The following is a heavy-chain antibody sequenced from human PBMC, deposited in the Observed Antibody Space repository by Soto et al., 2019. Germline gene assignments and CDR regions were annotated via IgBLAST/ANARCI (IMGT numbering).Heavy chain of an antibody. CDR2: IWYDGSNK. V-gene: IGHV3-33*01. CDR3: AREFASYYYDSSGYSGDY. D-gene: IGHD3-22*01. Sequence: GGSLRLSCAASGFTFSSYGMHWVRQAPGKGLEWVAVIWYDGSNKYYADSVKGRFTISRDNSKNTLYLQMNSLRAEDTAVYYCAREFASYYYDSSGYSGDYWGQGTLVTVSS. CDR1: GFTFSSYG. J-gene: IGHJ4*02.